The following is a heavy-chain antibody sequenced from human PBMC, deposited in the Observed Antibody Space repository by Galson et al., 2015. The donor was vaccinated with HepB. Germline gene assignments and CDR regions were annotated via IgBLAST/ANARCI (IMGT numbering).Heavy chain of an antibody. V-gene: IGHV1-46*01. J-gene: IGHJ4*02. Sequence: SVKVSCKASGYTFTSYYIHWVRQAPGQGLEWMGIINPSGISTTYAQKFHGRVTMTRDTSTSTVYMKLTSLTSEDTAVYYCARDTVVTPEAFDYWGQGTLVTVSS. CDR1: GYTFTSYY. CDR2: INPSGIST. D-gene: IGHD4-23*01. CDR3: ARDTVVTPEAFDY.